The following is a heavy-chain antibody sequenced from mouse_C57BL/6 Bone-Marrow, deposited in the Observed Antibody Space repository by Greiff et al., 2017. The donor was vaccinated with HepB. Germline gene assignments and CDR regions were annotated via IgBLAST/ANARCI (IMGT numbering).Heavy chain of an antibody. D-gene: IGHD1-1*01. V-gene: IGHV1-5*01. Sequence: VQLQQSGTVLARPGASVKMSCKTSGYTFTSYWMHWVKQRPGQGLEWIGAIYPGNSDTSYNQKFKGKAKLTAVTSASTAYMELSSLTNEDSAFYYCTSGFTTLVFDYWGQGTTLTVSS. CDR1: GYTFTSYW. CDR3: TSGFTTLVFDY. CDR2: IYPGNSDT. J-gene: IGHJ2*01.